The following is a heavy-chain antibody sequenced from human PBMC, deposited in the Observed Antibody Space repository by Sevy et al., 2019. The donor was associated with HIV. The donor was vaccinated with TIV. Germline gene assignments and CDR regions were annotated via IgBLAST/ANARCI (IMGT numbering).Heavy chain of an antibody. V-gene: IGHV1-8*01. Sequence: ASVKVSCKASGYTFDSHDINWIRQAPGQGLEWMGWMNPNSGNTGYAQRFQGRVTMTRTTFTSTAYMELSGLRSEDTALYYCARGLSYSYAKRGDWVNWYLDVWGRGTLVTVSS. D-gene: IGHD2-21*01. CDR1: GYTFDSHD. J-gene: IGHJ2*01. CDR2: MNPNSGNT. CDR3: ARGLSYSYAKRGDWVNWYLDV.